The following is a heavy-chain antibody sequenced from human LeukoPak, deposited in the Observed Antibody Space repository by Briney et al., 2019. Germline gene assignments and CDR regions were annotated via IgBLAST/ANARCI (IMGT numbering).Heavy chain of an antibody. V-gene: IGHV1-18*01. CDR1: GYTFTSYG. CDR2: ISAYNGNT. D-gene: IGHD3-22*01. CDR3: ARSYDSSGYYYPALYYFDY. Sequence: ASVKVSCKASGYTFTSYGISWVRQAPGQGLEWMGWISAYNGNTNYAQKLQGRVTMTTDTSTSTAYMELRSLRSDDTAVYYCARSYDSSGYYYPALYYFDYWGQGTLVTVSS. J-gene: IGHJ4*02.